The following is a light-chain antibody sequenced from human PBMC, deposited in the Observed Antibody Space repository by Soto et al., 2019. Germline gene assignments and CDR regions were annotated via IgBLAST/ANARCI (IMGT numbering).Light chain of an antibody. CDR1: QSVTSNY. V-gene: IGKV3-20*01. CDR2: GVS. CDR3: QQYTDWPLT. Sequence: EVVMTQSPATLSVSPGERATLSCRASQSVTSNYLAWYQQKPGQAPRLLIDGVSSRATGVPDRFSGSGSGTDFTLTISRLEPEDFAVYYCQQYTDWPLTFGQGTKVEVK. J-gene: IGKJ1*01.